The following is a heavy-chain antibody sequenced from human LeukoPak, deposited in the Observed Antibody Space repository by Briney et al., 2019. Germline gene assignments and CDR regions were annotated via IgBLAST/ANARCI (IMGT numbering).Heavy chain of an antibody. CDR2: INQDGSDQ. CDR1: GFTFSTKW. V-gene: IGHV3-7*04. D-gene: IGHD3-22*01. Sequence: GGSLRLSCAASGFTFSTKWMSWVRQAPGKGLEWVATINQDGSDQYYVDSVKGRFTISRDNAENSLDLQMNSLRAEDTAVYYCARDYSSGRDFWGQGTVATVSS. CDR3: ARDYSSGRDF. J-gene: IGHJ4*02.